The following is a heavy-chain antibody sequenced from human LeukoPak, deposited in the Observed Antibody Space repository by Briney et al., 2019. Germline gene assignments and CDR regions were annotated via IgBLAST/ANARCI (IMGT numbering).Heavy chain of an antibody. CDR3: ATVVPYYYYMDV. V-gene: IGHV3-48*01. J-gene: IGHJ6*03. D-gene: IGHD2-21*01. CDR1: GFTFSSYS. CDR2: ISSSSSTI. Sequence: GGSLRLSCAASGFTFSSYSMNWVRQAPGKGLEWVSYISSSSSTIYYADSVKGRFTISRDNSKNTLYLQMNSLRAEDTAVYYCATVVPYYYYMDVWGKGTTVTVSS.